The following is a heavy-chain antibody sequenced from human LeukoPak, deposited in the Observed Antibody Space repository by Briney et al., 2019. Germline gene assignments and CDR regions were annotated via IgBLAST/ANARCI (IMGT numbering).Heavy chain of an antibody. Sequence: GGSLRLSCAASGFTFSSYWMSWVRQAPGKGLEWVANMKQDGSEKYYVDSVKGRFTISRDNAKNSLYLQMNSLRAEDTAVYYCARGSSSWDYYYYYMDVWGKGTTVTVSS. J-gene: IGHJ6*03. CDR2: MKQDGSEK. CDR3: ARGSSSWDYYYYYMDV. V-gene: IGHV3-7*01. CDR1: GFTFSSYW. D-gene: IGHD6-6*01.